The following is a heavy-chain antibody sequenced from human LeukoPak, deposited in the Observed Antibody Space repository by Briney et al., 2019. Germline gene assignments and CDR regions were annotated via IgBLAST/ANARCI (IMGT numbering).Heavy chain of an antibody. CDR3: ARDRYDLLTGSTSSFYYGMDV. J-gene: IGHJ6*02. CDR2: TYKGSST. D-gene: IGHD3-9*01. CDR1: GFSVSNNY. Sequence: GGSLRLSCAASGFSVSNNYINWVRQTPGKGLEWVSVTYKGSSTFYADSVRGRFTVSTDSSSNTLYLQMSSLRAGDPAVYYCARDRYDLLTGSTSSFYYGMDVWGQGTSVTVYS. V-gene: IGHV3-53*01.